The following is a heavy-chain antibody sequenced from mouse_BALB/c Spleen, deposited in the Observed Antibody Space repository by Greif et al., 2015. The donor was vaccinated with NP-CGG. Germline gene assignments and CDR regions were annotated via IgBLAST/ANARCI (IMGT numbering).Heavy chain of an antibody. CDR1: GYTFTSYW. CDR2: IYPGSDST. CDR3: ARKGDYDFF. D-gene: IGHD1-1*01. V-gene: IGHV1-55*01. Sequence: QVQLQQSGAELVKPGTSVKMSCKASGYTFTSYWMHWVKRRPGQGLEWIGDIYPGSDSTNYNEKFKSKATLTVDTSSSAAYMRRSSLSSEGSAVYYWARKGDYDFFWGQCTTLTVSS. J-gene: IGHJ2*01.